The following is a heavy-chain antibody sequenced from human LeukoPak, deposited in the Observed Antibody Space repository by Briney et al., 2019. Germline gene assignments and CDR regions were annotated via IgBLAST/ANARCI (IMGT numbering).Heavy chain of an antibody. CDR2: IIPIFGTA. V-gene: IGHV1-69*05. D-gene: IGHD3-10*01. CDR1: GGTFSSYA. J-gene: IGHJ6*03. Sequence: SVKVSCKAPGGTFSSYAISWVRQAPGQGLEWMGGIIPIFGTANYAQKFQGRVTITTDESTSTAYMELSSLRSEDTAVYYCARGGRGSYYNSLFHYYYYMDVWGKGTTVTVSS. CDR3: ARGGRGSYYNSLFHYYYYMDV.